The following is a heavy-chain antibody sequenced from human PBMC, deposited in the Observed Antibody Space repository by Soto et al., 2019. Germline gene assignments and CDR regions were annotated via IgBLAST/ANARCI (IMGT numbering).Heavy chain of an antibody. CDR2: ITSKTDGGTI. V-gene: IGHV3-15*07. CDR1: GFTFSNAW. D-gene: IGHD1-1*01. Sequence: EVQLVESGGGLVKPGGSLRLSCAASGFTFSNAWMNWVRQAPGKGLEWVGRITSKTDGGTIDYGAPVKGRFTISRDDSKNTLYVQMNGLKIEDTAVYYCTARTSGTTNWGQGTLVTVSS. CDR3: TARTSGTTN. J-gene: IGHJ4*02.